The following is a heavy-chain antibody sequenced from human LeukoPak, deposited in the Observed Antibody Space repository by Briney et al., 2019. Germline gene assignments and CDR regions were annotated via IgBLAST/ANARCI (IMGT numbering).Heavy chain of an antibody. CDR1: GGSISSYY. D-gene: IGHD6-13*01. J-gene: IGHJ4*02. CDR2: IYYSGST. V-gene: IGHV4-59*01. CDR3: ARGGSSSWTNIPFFFDY. Sequence: PSETLSLTCTVSGGSISSYYWSWIRQPPGKGLEWIGYIYYSGSTNYNPSLKSRVTISVDTSKNQFSLKLSSVTAADTAVYYCARGGSSSWTNIPFFFDYWGQGTLVTVSS.